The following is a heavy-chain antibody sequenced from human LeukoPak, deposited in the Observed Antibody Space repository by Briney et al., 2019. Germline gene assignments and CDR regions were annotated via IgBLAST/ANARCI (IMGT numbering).Heavy chain of an antibody. CDR2: INPDSGGT. J-gene: IGHJ6*03. V-gene: IGHV1-2*02. CDR1: GYTFTDYY. Sequence: ASVKVSCKASGYTFTDYYMHWVRQAPGQGLEWMGWINPDSGGTNYAQRFQGRVTMTRDTSISTAYMELSSLRSEDTAVYYCAKGGYYYYYMDVWGKGTTVTISS. CDR3: AKGGYYYYYMDV.